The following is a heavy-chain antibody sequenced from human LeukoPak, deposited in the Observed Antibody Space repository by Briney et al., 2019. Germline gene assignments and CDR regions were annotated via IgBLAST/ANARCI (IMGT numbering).Heavy chain of an antibody. Sequence: ASVKVSCKVSGYTLTELSMHWVRQAPGKGLEWMGGFDPEDGETIYAQKFQGRVTMTTDTSTSTAYMELRSLRSDDTAVYYCARDGPEVVPRAGDYWGQGTLVTVSS. CDR1: GYTLTELS. J-gene: IGHJ4*02. V-gene: IGHV1-24*01. D-gene: IGHD2-2*01. CDR2: FDPEDGET. CDR3: ARDGPEVVPRAGDY.